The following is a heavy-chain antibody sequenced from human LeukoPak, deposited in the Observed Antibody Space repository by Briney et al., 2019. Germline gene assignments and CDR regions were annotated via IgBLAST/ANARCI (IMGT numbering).Heavy chain of an antibody. D-gene: IGHD2-15*01. J-gene: IGHJ4*02. Sequence: PGGSLRLSCAASGFTFSSYATHWVRQAPGKGLEWVAVISYDGSNKYYADSVKGRFTISRDNSKNTLYLQMNSLRAEDTAVYYCARDLAVVVVAATGYWGQGTLVTVSS. V-gene: IGHV3-30-3*01. CDR3: ARDLAVVVVAATGY. CDR1: GFTFSSYA. CDR2: ISYDGSNK.